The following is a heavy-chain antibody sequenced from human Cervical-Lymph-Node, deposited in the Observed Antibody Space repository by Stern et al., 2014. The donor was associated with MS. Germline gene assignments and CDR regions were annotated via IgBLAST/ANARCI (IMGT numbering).Heavy chain of an antibody. CDR1: GFIFSNHN. Sequence: EVQLVQSGGGLVKPGGSLRLSCAASGFIFSNHNMNWVRQAPGQGLEWISSISASGSYIYYADSVKGRFAISRDNAENSLFLQMNSLRVEDTAVYYCARSALYSSNWAPFDYWGQGTLVSVSS. J-gene: IGHJ4*02. D-gene: IGHD6-13*01. CDR2: ISASGSYI. CDR3: ARSALYSSNWAPFDY. V-gene: IGHV3-21*01.